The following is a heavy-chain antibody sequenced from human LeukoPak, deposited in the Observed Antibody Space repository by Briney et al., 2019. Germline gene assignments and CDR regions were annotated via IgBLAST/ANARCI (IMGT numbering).Heavy chain of an antibody. V-gene: IGHV3-74*01. CDR3: ARAPSEIGGYYPEYFRH. Sequence: GGSLRLSRAASGFTFITYWTHWVRQAPGKGLVWVSRIKSDGSTNYADSVKGRFTISRDNAKNTVSLQMNSLRPEDTGVYYCARAPSEIGGYYPEYFRHWGQGTLVTVSS. D-gene: IGHD3-22*01. CDR1: GFTFITYW. J-gene: IGHJ1*01. CDR2: IKSDGST.